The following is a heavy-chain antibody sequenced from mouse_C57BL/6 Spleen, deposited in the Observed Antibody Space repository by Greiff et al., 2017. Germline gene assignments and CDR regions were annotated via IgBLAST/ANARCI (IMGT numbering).Heavy chain of an antibody. CDR1: GFTFSDYY. CDR2: INYDGSST. CDR3: ARERPYYGSSYGAMDY. V-gene: IGHV5-16*01. Sequence: EVKLMESEGGLVQPGSSMKLSCTASGFTFSDYYMAWVRQVPEKGLEWVANINYDGSSTYYLDSLKSRFIISRDNAKNILYLQMSSLKSEDTATYYCARERPYYGSSYGAMDYWGQGTSVTVSS. D-gene: IGHD1-1*01. J-gene: IGHJ4*01.